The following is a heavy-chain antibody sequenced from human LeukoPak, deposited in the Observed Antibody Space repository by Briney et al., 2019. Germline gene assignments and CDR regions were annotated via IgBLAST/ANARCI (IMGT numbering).Heavy chain of an antibody. V-gene: IGHV1-2*04. D-gene: IGHD3-10*01. Sequence: ASVKVSCKASGYTFTGYYMHWVRQAPGQGLEWMGWINPNSGGTNYAQKFQGWVTMTRDTSISTAYMVLSRLRSDATAVYYCARDGYYGSGDYGMDVWGKGTTVTVSS. CDR3: ARDGYYGSGDYGMDV. CDR2: INPNSGGT. J-gene: IGHJ6*04. CDR1: GYTFTGYY.